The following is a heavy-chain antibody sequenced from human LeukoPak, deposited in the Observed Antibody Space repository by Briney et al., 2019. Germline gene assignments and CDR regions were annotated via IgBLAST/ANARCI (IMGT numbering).Heavy chain of an antibody. CDR2: IKQDGSER. J-gene: IGHJ6*04. Sequence: PGGSLRLSCAASGFTFSSYWMSWVRQAPGKGLEWVANIKQDGSERYYVDSVKGRFTISRDNAKNSLYLQMNSLRAEDTAVYYCAELGITMIGGVWGKGTTVTISS. V-gene: IGHV3-7*01. CDR3: AELGITMIGGV. CDR1: GFTFSSYW. D-gene: IGHD3-10*02.